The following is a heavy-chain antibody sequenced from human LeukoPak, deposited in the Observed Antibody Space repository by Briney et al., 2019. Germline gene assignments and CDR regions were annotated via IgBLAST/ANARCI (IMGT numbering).Heavy chain of an antibody. J-gene: IGHJ3*02. CDR3: ARVSVAATYFRAFDI. CDR1: GYTFTSYY. CDR2: INPSGGSP. V-gene: IGHV1-46*01. D-gene: IGHD2-15*01. Sequence: AASAKVSCKAAGYTFTSYYMHWLRQAPGQGLEWMGIINPSGGSPTYAQNFQGRVTMTRDTSTSTVYMDLRSLRSEDTAVYYCARVSVAATYFRAFDIWGQGTLVTVSS.